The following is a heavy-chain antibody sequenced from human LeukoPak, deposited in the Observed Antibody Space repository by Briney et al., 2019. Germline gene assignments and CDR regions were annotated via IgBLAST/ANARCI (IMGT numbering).Heavy chain of an antibody. CDR1: GCCFTNCW. CDR3: ARRDSSGLIGDY. V-gene: IGHV5-51*01. Sequence: GESLKISCKGSGCCFTNCWIARSRQMPGKGLEWMGIIYSPSFQGQVTISADKSISTAYLQWSSLKASDTAMYYCARRDSSGLIGDYWGQGTLVTVSS. J-gene: IGHJ4*02. D-gene: IGHD3-22*01. CDR2: I.